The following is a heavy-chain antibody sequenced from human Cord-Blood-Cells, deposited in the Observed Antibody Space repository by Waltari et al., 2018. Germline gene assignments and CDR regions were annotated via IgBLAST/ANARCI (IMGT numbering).Heavy chain of an antibody. D-gene: IGHD3-10*01. CDR2: ISGDGGST. CDR1: GFTFDDYA. V-gene: IGHV3-43*02. J-gene: IGHJ6*02. CDR3: AILRITMVRGVIYGMDV. Sequence: EVQLVESGGGVVQPGGSLRLSCAASGFTFDDYAIHWVRQAPGKGLEWVSLISGDGGSTYYADSVKGRFTISRDNSKNSLYLQMNSLRTEDTALYYCAILRITMVRGVIYGMDVWGQGTTVTVSS.